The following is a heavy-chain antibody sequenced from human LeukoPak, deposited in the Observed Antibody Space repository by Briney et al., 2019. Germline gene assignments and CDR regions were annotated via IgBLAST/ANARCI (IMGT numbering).Heavy chain of an antibody. CDR1: GGSIRSYY. V-gene: IGHV4-59*08. Sequence: SETLSLTCTVSGGSIRSYYWSWIRQPPGKDLEWIAFIFYRGSTHYNPSLTSRVTISVDTSKNQFSLKLTSVTAADTAVYYCARHSVASPHYFDYWGQGALVTVSS. CDR2: IFYRGST. CDR3: ARHSVASPHYFDY. J-gene: IGHJ4*02. D-gene: IGHD5/OR15-5a*01.